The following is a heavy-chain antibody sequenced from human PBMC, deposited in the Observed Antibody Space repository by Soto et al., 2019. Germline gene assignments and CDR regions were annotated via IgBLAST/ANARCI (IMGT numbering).Heavy chain of an antibody. D-gene: IGHD6-13*01. CDR2: IYWDDDK. J-gene: IGHJ5*01. Sequence: QITLKESGPTLVKPTQTLTLTCTFSGVSLSTRGVGVVWIRQPPGKALEWLRIIYWDDDKRYSPSLKSRLTITKDNSKTQVVLTMTNMDPVYTGTYYCAHNLVAGTYWFDSWGQITLLTVSS. CDR1: GVSLSTRGVG. V-gene: IGHV2-5*02. CDR3: AHNLVAGTYWFDS.